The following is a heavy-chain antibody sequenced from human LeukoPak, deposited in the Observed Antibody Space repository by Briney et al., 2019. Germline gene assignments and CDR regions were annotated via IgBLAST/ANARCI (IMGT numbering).Heavy chain of an antibody. J-gene: IGHJ5*02. CDR1: GYTFTSYG. V-gene: IGHV1-18*01. CDR3: ARDYGIAARPVWFDP. D-gene: IGHD6-6*01. Sequence: GASVKVSCKASGYTFTSYGISWVRQAPGQGLEWMGWISAYNGNTNYAQKLQGRVTMTTDTSTSTAYMELRSLRSDDTAVYYCARDYGIAARPVWFDPWGQGTLGTVSS. CDR2: ISAYNGNT.